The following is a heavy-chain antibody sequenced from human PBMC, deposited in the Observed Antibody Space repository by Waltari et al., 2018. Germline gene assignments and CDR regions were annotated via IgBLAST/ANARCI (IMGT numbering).Heavy chain of an antibody. D-gene: IGHD6-13*01. CDR3: ARDRPRIAAAGKNYYYMDV. Sequence: QVQLVQSGAEVKKPGSSVKVSCKASGGTFSSYAISWVRQAPGQGLEWMGGIIPILGIANYAQKFQGRVTITADKSTSTAYMELSSLRSEDTAVYYCARDRPRIAAAGKNYYYMDVWGKGTTVTVSS. CDR1: GGTFSSYA. J-gene: IGHJ6*03. CDR2: IIPILGIA. V-gene: IGHV1-69*10.